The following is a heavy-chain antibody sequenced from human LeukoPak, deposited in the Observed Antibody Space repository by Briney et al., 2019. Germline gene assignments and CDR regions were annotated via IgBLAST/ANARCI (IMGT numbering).Heavy chain of an antibody. Sequence: GGSLRLSCTASGFTFGDYAMSWFRQAPGKGLEWVGFIRSKAYGGTTEYAASVKGRFTISRDDSKSIAYLQMNSLKTEDTAVYYCTRADSSGWYFHDAFDIWGQGTMVTVSS. CDR3: TRADSSGWYFHDAFDI. D-gene: IGHD6-19*01. CDR1: GFTFGDYA. J-gene: IGHJ3*02. V-gene: IGHV3-49*03. CDR2: IRSKAYGGTT.